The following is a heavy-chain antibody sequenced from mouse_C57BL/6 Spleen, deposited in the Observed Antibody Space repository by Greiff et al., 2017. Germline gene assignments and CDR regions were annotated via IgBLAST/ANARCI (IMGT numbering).Heavy chain of an antibody. J-gene: IGHJ2*01. CDR2: IYPGDGDT. CDR1: GYAFSSYW. V-gene: IGHV1-80*01. CDR3: ARSGPYGIDY. Sequence: QVQLKESGAELVKPGASVKISCKASGYAFSSYWMNWVKQRPGKGLEWIGQIYPGDGDTNYNGKFKGKATLTADKSSSTAYMQLSSLTSEDSAVYFCARSGPYGIDYWGQGTTLTVSS. D-gene: IGHD1-1*01.